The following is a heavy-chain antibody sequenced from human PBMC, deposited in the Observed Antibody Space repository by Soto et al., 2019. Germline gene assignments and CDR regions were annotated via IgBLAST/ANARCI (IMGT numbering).Heavy chain of an antibody. CDR3: ARGPTDYGASYWYFDL. J-gene: IGHJ2*01. CDR1: GGTFSSYA. CDR2: IIPIFGTA. V-gene: IGHV1-69*06. Sequence: QVQLVQSGAEVKKPGSSVKVSCKASGGTFSSYAISWVRQAPGQGLEWMGGIIPIFGTANYAQKFQGRVTITADKSTSTAYMELSSLRSEDTAVYYCARGPTDYGASYWYFDLWGRGTLVTVSS. D-gene: IGHD4-17*01.